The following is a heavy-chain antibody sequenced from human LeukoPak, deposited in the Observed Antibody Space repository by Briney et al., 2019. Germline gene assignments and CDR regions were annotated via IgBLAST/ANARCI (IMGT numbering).Heavy chain of an antibody. CDR1: GGSISSSGHY. D-gene: IGHD6-19*01. V-gene: IGHV4-39*01. CDR3: AGQVAVADYPGY. J-gene: IGHJ4*02. Sequence: SGTLSLTCTVSGGSISSSGHYWGWIRQPPGGGLEYIGTISYSGSTYYNPSLKSRVTISVDTSRNQFSLKLNSVTAADTAMYYCAGQVAVADYPGYWGQGTLVTVSS. CDR2: ISYSGST.